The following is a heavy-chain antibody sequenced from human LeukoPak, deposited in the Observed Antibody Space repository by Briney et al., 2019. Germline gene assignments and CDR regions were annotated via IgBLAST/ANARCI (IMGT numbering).Heavy chain of an antibody. D-gene: IGHD3-16*02. CDR1: GGSISSYY. J-gene: IGHJ4*02. CDR2: IYYSGST. CDR3: ARVRGSAGTYYDYVWGSYRPNYFDY. Sequence: SETLSLTCTVSGGSISSYYWSWIRQPPGKGLEWIGYIYYSGSTNYNPSLKSRVTISVDTSKNQFSLKLSSVTAADTAVYYCARVRGSAGTYYDYVWGSYRPNYFDYWGQGTLVTVSS. V-gene: IGHV4-59*01.